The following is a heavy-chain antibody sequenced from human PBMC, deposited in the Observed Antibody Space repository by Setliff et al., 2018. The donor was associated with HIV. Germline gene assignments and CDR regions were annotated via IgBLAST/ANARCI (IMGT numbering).Heavy chain of an antibody. CDR3: ARASKYGVRYYFDY. CDR2: TYYRSKWYN. D-gene: IGHD4-17*01. Sequence: PSQTLSLTCVISGDSVSSDTAAWNWIRQSPSRGLEWLGRTYYRSKWYNDYAPSVKSRIGINPDTSKNQFSLQLNSVTPDDTAVYFCARASKYGVRYYFDYWGLGTLVTVSS. V-gene: IGHV6-1*01. CDR1: GDSVSSDTAA. J-gene: IGHJ4*02.